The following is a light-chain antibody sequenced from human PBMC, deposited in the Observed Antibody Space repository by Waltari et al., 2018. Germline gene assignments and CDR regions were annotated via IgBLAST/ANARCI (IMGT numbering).Light chain of an antibody. Sequence: DIQMTQSPPSLSASVGDRVTITCRASQSITSYLNWYQQKPGKAPNLLIYAASTLQSGVPSRFSGSGSRTDFTLTISSLQPQDFATYYCQQSYSSPFTFGPGTKVDVK. J-gene: IGKJ3*01. CDR2: AAS. CDR3: QQSYSSPFT. V-gene: IGKV1-39*01. CDR1: QSITSY.